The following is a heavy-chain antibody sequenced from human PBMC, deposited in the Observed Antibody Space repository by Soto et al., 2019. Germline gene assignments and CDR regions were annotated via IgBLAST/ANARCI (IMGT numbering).Heavy chain of an antibody. V-gene: IGHV3-74*01. Sequence: PGGSLRLSCAASGFTFSSYWMHWVRQAPGKGLVWVSRINSDGSSTSYADSVKGRFTISRDNAKNTLYLQMNSLRAEDTAVYYCARKFELYHDVMDFWGQGTTVTVS. J-gene: IGHJ6*02. CDR3: ARKFELYHDVMDF. D-gene: IGHD1-7*01. CDR2: INSDGSST. CDR1: GFTFSSYW.